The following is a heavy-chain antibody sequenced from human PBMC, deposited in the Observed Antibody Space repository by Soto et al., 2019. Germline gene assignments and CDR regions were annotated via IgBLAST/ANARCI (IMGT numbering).Heavy chain of an antibody. CDR1: GYTFSSYS. J-gene: IGHJ4*02. Sequence: GGSLILSFAASGYTFSSYSMNWVRQAPGKGLVWVSRTNSDGSDTSYADSVKGRFTISRDNAKNTLYLQMNSLRAEDTAVYYCARDRGWSLFDYWGQGTLVTVSS. CDR3: ARDRGWSLFDY. V-gene: IGHV3-74*01. D-gene: IGHD6-19*01. CDR2: TNSDGSDT.